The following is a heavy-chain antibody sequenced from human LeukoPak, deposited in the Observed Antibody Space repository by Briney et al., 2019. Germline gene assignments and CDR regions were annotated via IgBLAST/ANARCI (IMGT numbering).Heavy chain of an antibody. CDR2: INAGNGNT. D-gene: IGHD3-22*01. CDR3: ARDLYYYDSSGYYDI. J-gene: IGHJ3*02. Sequence: ASVKVSCKASGYSFTRYAMHWVRQAPGRRLELMGWINAGNGNTKYSQKFQGRVTITRDTSASTAYMELSSLRSEDTAVYYCARDLYYYDSSGYYDIWGQGTKVTVSS. CDR1: GYSFTRYA. V-gene: IGHV1-3*01.